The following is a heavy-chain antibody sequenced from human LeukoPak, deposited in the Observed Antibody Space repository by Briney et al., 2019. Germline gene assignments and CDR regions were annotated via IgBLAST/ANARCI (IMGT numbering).Heavy chain of an antibody. CDR1: GFTFSSYV. Sequence: PGGSLGLSCAASGFTFSSYVMYWVRQAPGKGLEYVSAISSDGSSTYYANSVKGRFTISRDNSRNTLYLQMGSLRADDMAIYYCASGCKGSSTSCPANYWGQGTLVTVSS. CDR2: ISSDGSST. J-gene: IGHJ4*02. V-gene: IGHV3-64*01. D-gene: IGHD2-2*01. CDR3: ASGCKGSSTSCPANY.